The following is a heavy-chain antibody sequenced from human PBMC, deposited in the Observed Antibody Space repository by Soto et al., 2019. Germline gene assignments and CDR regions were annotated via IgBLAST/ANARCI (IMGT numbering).Heavy chain of an antibody. CDR1: GFTFSNAW. CDR2: IKSKTDGGTT. V-gene: IGHV3-15*01. Sequence: PGGSLRLSCAASGFTFSNAWMSWVRQAPGKGLEWVGRIKSKTDGGTTDYAAPVKGRFTISRDDSKNTLYLQMNSLKTEDTAVYYCTTGMYGEREDYYYYYYMDVWGKGTTVTVSS. D-gene: IGHD4-17*01. CDR3: TTGMYGEREDYYYYYYMDV. J-gene: IGHJ6*03.